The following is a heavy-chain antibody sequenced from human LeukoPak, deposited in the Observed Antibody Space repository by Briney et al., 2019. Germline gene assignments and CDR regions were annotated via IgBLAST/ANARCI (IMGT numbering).Heavy chain of an antibody. CDR1: GFTVSSNY. V-gene: IGHV3-53*01. CDR2: INSGGRT. Sequence: GGSLRLSCAASGFTVSSNYMSWVRQAPGKGLEWVSLINSGGRTYYADSVKGRFTISRDNSKNTLHLRMNSLRAEDTAVCFCAREMYYYDTSGYFAFDIWGQGTMVTVSS. CDR3: AREMYYYDTSGYFAFDI. D-gene: IGHD3-22*01. J-gene: IGHJ3*02.